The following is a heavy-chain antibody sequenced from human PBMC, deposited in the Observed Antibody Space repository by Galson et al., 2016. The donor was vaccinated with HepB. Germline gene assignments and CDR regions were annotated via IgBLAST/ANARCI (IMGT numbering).Heavy chain of an antibody. D-gene: IGHD6-13*01. CDR2: IYYSGST. CDR1: GGSISSSNYY. Sequence: ETLSLTCTVSGGSISSSNYYWGWIRQPPGKGLEWIGSIYYSGSTYYNPSLKSRVTISVDTSKNQFSLKLSSVTAADTAVYYCARGGYSNSWYNTRRGWFDPWGQGTLVTVSS. CDR3: ARGGYSNSWYNTRRGWFDP. V-gene: IGHV4-39*07. J-gene: IGHJ5*02.